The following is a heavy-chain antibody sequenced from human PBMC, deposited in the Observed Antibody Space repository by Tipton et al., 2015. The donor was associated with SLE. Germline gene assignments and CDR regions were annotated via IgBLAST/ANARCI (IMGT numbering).Heavy chain of an antibody. CDR3: AYTSSHNNAFDI. D-gene: IGHD6-13*01. CDR1: GYSFASDW. J-gene: IGHJ3*02. Sequence: QLVQSGAEVKKSGESLKISCQSSGYSFASDWIAWVRQMPGKGLEWVGIIYPGDSDIRYSPSFEGHVTISADKSIRTAYLQWSSLTASDTAMYYCAYTSSHNNAFDIWGQGSMVTVSS. CDR2: IYPGDSDI. V-gene: IGHV5-51*03.